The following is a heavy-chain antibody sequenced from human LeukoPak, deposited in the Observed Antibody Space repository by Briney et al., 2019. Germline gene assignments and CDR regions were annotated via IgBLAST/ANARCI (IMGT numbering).Heavy chain of an antibody. J-gene: IGHJ3*02. Sequence: GGSLRLSCAASEFTFSSYTMNWVRQAPGKGLEWVSFISSSSTTIYYADSVKGRFTISRDNAKNSLYQQMNSLRDENAAVSAFARGVRIATMIVVITHDAFDIWGQGTMVTVSS. D-gene: IGHD3-22*01. CDR2: ISSSSTTI. V-gene: IGHV3-48*02. CDR3: ARGVRIATMIVVITHDAFDI. CDR1: EFTFSSYT.